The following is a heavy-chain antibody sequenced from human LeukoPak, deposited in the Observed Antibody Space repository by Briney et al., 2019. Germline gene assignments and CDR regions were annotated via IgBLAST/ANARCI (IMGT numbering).Heavy chain of an antibody. CDR1: GYSFTSYW. Sequence: GESLKISCKASGYSFTSYWIGWVRQMPGKGLEWMGIIYPGDSDTRYSPSFQGQVTISADKSISTAYLQWSSLKASDTAMYYCARQVEGDGYVLYYFDYWGQGTLVTVSS. CDR2: IYPGDSDT. V-gene: IGHV5-51*01. D-gene: IGHD5-24*01. J-gene: IGHJ4*02. CDR3: ARQVEGDGYVLYYFDY.